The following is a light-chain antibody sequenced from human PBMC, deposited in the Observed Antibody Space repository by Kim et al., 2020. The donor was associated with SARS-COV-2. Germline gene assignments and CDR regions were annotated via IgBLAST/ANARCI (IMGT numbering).Light chain of an antibody. CDR1: SLRTYY. Sequence: SSELTQDPAVSVALGQTVRITCKGDSLRTYYATWYQQKPGQAPILVIYGKNTRPSGIPDRFSGSTSGNTASLTITGTQAGDEADYYCNSRDSNDNVVFGGGTQLTVL. J-gene: IGLJ2*01. V-gene: IGLV3-19*01. CDR3: NSRDSNDNVV. CDR2: GKN.